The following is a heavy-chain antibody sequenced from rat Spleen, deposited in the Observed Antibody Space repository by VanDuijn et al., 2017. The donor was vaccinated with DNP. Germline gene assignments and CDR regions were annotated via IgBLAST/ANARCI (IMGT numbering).Heavy chain of an antibody. V-gene: IGHV5S13*01. CDR2: ISTSGGNT. Sequence: EVQLVESGGGLVQPGRSLKLSCAASGFTFSNYGMAWVRQTPTKGLEWVAYISTSGGNTYYRDSVKGRFTVSRDNAENTVYLQMNSLRSEDTATYYCARRSPFAYWAQGLIVTVSS. J-gene: IGHJ2*01. CDR1: GFTFSNYG. CDR3: ARRSPFAY.